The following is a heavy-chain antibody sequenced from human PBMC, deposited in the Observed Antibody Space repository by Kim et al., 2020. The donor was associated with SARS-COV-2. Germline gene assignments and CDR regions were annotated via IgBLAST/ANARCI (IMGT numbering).Heavy chain of an antibody. CDR1: GGSISSSSYY. Sequence: SETLSLTCTVSGGSISSSSYYWGWIRQPPGKGLEWIGSIYYSGSTYYNPSLKSRVTISVDTSKNQFSLKLSSVTAADTAVYYCARRGYYFDYWGQGTLVTVSS. CDR3: ARRGYYFDY. V-gene: IGHV4-39*01. J-gene: IGHJ4*02. CDR2: IYYSGST.